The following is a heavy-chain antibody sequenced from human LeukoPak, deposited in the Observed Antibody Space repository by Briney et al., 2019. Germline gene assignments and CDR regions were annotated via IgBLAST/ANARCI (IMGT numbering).Heavy chain of an antibody. D-gene: IGHD2-2*01. V-gene: IGHV1-2*02. CDR3: ARDHCSSTSCYDY. CDR1: GYTFTGYY. CDR2: INPNSGGT. Sequence: ASVKVSCKASGYTFTGYYLHWVRQAPGTGLEWMGWINPNSGGTNYAQKFQGRVTMTRDTSISTAYMELSRLRSDDTAVYYCARDHCSSTSCYDYWGQGTLVTVSS. J-gene: IGHJ4*02.